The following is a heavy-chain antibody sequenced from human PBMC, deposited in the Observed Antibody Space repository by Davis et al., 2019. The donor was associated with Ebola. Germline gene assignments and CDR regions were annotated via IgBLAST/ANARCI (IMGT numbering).Heavy chain of an antibody. J-gene: IGHJ4*02. V-gene: IGHV1-69*10. Sequence: SVKVSCKASGGAFSSYIVSWVRQAPGQGLEWMGGITPISGIPSYAQKFQGRVTISADKSTSTVYMELSSLRFEDTAVYYCARDGPDIAAGWGQGTLVTVSS. CDR2: ITPISGIP. D-gene: IGHD6-25*01. CDR1: GGAFSSYI. CDR3: ARDGPDIAAG.